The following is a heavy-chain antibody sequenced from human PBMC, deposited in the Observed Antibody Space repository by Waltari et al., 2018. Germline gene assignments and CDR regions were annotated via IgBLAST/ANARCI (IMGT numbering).Heavy chain of an antibody. Sequence: QVQLQESGPGLVKPSETLSLTCTVSGGSISSYYWSWIRQPAGKGLEWIGRIYTSGRTNYNPSLKSRVTMSVDTSKNQFSLKLSSVTAADTAVYYCARVGGSYPIYYYYMDVWGKGTTVTISS. CDR1: GGSISSYY. J-gene: IGHJ6*03. D-gene: IGHD1-26*01. CDR2: IYTSGRT. V-gene: IGHV4-4*07. CDR3: ARVGGSYPIYYYYMDV.